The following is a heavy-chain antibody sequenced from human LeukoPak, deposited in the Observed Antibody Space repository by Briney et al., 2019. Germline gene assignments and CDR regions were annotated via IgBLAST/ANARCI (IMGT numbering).Heavy chain of an antibody. D-gene: IGHD3-22*01. CDR1: GFTFSSYA. CDR3: AKDYYYDSSGYIFDY. V-gene: IGHV3-23*01. CDR2: ISGSGGST. Sequence: PGGSLTLSCAASGFTFSSYAMSWVRQAPGKGLEWVSAISGSGGSTYYADSVKGRFTISRDNSKNTLYLQMNSLRAEDTAVYYCAKDYYYDSSGYIFDYWGQGTLVTVSS. J-gene: IGHJ4*02.